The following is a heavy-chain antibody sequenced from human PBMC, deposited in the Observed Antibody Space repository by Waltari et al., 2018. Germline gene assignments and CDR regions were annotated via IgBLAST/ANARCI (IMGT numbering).Heavy chain of an antibody. CDR1: GFTFSSYW. V-gene: IGHV3-74*01. CDR3: ARDCGTSCYVPLDY. Sequence: EVQLVESGGGLVQPGGSLRLSCAASGFTFSSYWMHWVRQAPGKGLVWVSRINTDGSSTSYADSVKGRFTISRDNAKNTLYLQMNSLRAEDTAVYYCARDCGTSCYVPLDYWGQGTLVTVSS. D-gene: IGHD2-2*01. CDR2: INTDGSST. J-gene: IGHJ4*02.